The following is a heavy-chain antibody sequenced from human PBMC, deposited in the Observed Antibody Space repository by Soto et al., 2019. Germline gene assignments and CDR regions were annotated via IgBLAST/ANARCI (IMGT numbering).Heavy chain of an antibody. V-gene: IGHV1-69*13. CDR3: ARDRRQDMGILYGMDV. J-gene: IGHJ6*02. CDR2: IIPIFGTA. CDR1: GGTFSSYA. D-gene: IGHD7-27*01. Sequence: SVKVSCKASGGTFSSYAISWVRQAPGQGLEWMGGIIPIFGTANYAQKFQGRVTITADESTSTAYMELSSLRSEDTAVYYCARDRRQDMGILYGMDVWGQGTTVTVSS.